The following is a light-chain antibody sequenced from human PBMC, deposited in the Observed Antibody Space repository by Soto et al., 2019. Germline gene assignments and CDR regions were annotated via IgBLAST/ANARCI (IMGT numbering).Light chain of an antibody. J-gene: IGLJ1*01. Sequence: QCALTQPASVSGSPGQSITISCTGTSSDIGGYNFVSWYQHHPGKAPRLIIFGVSDRPSGVSDRFSGSKSGNTASLTISGLQAEDEADYYCSSYISSSSPYVFGTGTKVTVL. CDR1: SSDIGGYNF. CDR3: SSYISSSSPYV. CDR2: GVS. V-gene: IGLV2-14*03.